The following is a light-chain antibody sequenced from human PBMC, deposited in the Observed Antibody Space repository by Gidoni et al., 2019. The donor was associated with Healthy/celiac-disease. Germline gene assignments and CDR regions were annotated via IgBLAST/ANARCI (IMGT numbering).Light chain of an antibody. CDR1: STDVGNYNY. V-gene: IGLV2-14*01. J-gene: IGLJ1*01. CDR3: SSSTSSSTLYV. Sequence: QSALTQPASVSGSPGQSCTISCTGTSTDVGNYNYVSWYQQHPGKAPKVIIYDVNNRPSGVSNRFSGSKSGNTASLTISGLQAEDEADYYCSSSTSSSTLYVFGTGTKVTVL. CDR2: DVN.